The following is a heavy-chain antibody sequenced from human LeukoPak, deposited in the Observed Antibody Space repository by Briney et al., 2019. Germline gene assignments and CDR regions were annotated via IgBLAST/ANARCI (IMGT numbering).Heavy chain of an antibody. CDR1: GFHYSIYP. CDR3: AKCSSGSCYSSNGY. V-gene: IGHV3-23*01. Sequence: GGSVTLLCAASGFHYSIYPMICLRHAPEEARVGVSFISDSGGTTYYADSVKGRFTISRDNSKNTLYLQMNSLRAEDTAVYYCAKCSSGSCYSSNGYWVQGTLVTVSS. D-gene: IGHD2-15*01. CDR2: ISDSGGTT. J-gene: IGHJ4*02.